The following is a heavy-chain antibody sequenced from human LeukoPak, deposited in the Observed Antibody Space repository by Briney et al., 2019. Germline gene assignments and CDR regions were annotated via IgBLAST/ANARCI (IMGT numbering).Heavy chain of an antibody. CDR3: ATNALLVPSTFDS. CDR2: VSDRGGA. CDR1: GFSLSDSY. V-gene: IGHV4-59*12. Sequence: PSETLSLTCSVSGFSLSDSYWSWIRQSPGKAMEWIGYVSDRGGASYNPSLKGRVTISPDTSKNQFSLKLNSVTAADTAVYYCATNALLVPSTFDSWGRGTLVTVSS. J-gene: IGHJ4*02. D-gene: IGHD6-6*01.